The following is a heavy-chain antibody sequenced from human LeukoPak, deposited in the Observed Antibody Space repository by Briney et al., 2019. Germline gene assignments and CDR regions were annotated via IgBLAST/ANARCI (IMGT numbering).Heavy chain of an antibody. D-gene: IGHD3-9*01. CDR1: GFTFSSYW. Sequence: GGSLRLSCAASGFTFSSYWMSWVRQAPGKGLEWVANIKQDGSEKYYVDSVKGRFTISRDNAKNSLYLQMNSLRAEDTAVYYCARGIDILTGYYKPAEYFQHWGQGTLVTVSS. CDR3: ARGIDILTGYYKPAEYFQH. V-gene: IGHV3-7*03. J-gene: IGHJ1*01. CDR2: IKQDGSEK.